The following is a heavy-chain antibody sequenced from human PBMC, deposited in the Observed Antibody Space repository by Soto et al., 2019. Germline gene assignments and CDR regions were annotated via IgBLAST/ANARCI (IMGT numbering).Heavy chain of an antibody. J-gene: IGHJ6*02. CDR2: ISSNGGNT. V-gene: IGHV3-64D*06. CDR3: VKGEQVYSYYGMDV. CDR1: GFNLSPYN. Sequence: RGSLRLSCSASGFNLSPYNMHWVRQAPGKGLEHVSAISSNGGNTYYADSVKDRFTISRDNSKNTLYLQMSSLRAEDTAVYYCVKGEQVYSYYGMDVWGQGTPVPVSS.